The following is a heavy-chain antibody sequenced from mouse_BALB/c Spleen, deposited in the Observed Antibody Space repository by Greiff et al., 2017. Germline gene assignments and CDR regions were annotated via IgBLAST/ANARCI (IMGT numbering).Heavy chain of an antibody. Sequence: QVTLKESGAELVKPGASVKLSCKASGYTFTSYYMYWVKQRPGQGLEWIGEINPSNGGTNFNEKFKSKATLTVDKSSSTAYMQLSSLTSEDSAVYDCTIYYGYDGAWFAYWGQGTLVTVSA. D-gene: IGHD2-2*01. J-gene: IGHJ3*01. CDR2: INPSNGGT. V-gene: IGHV1S81*02. CDR3: TIYYGYDGAWFAY. CDR1: GYTFTSYY.